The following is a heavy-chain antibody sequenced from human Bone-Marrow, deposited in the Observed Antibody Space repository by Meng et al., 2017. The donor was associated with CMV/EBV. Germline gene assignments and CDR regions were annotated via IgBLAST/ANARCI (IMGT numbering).Heavy chain of an antibody. J-gene: IGHJ6*02. Sequence: AESLSLTCTVSGGSISSSSYYWGWIRQPPGKGLVWIGSSYYSGSTYYNPSLKRRVTISVDTSKNQSSLKLSSVTAADTAVYYGARQDNLRNFGWLPYYYYGMDVWGQGTTVIVSS. V-gene: IGHV4-39*01. CDR1: GGSISSSSYY. D-gene: IGHD3-9*01. CDR3: ARQDNLRNFGWLPYYYYGMDV. CDR2: SYYSGST.